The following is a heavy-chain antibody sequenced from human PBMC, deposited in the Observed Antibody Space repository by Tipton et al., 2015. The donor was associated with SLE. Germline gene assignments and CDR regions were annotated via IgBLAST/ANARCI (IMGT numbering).Heavy chain of an antibody. CDR3: ARGGAVYYYYYMDV. D-gene: IGHD3-10*01. V-gene: IGHV4-34*01. Sequence: TLSLTCAVYGGSFSGYYWSWIRQSPGKGLEWIGDINHGGSTNYNPSLKSRVTISVDTSKNQFSLKLSSVTAADTAVYYCARGGAVYYYYYMDVWGKGTTVTVSS. J-gene: IGHJ6*03. CDR2: INHGGST. CDR1: GGSFSGYY.